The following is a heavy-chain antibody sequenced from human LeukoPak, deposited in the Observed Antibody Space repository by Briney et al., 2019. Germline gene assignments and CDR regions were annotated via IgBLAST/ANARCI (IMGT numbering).Heavy chain of an antibody. CDR2: TYFESYGSKLYN. CDR1: GDSVSRNNIA. J-gene: IGHJ4*02. V-gene: IGHV6-1*01. D-gene: IGHD6-19*01. Sequence: SQTLSLTCAISGDSVSRNNIAWNWIRQSPSRGLEWLGRTYFESYGSKLYNEYAVSVKGRITINPVTSKNQFSLHLNSMTPEDAGVYYCARGTGWPLFDYWGQGTPVTVSS. CDR3: ARGTGWPLFDY.